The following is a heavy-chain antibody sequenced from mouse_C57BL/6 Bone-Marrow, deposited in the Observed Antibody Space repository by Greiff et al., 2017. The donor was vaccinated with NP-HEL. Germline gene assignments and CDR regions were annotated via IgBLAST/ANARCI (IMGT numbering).Heavy chain of an antibody. CDR1: GYSITSGYY. CDR3: ARDGEGAMDY. V-gene: IGHV3-6*01. J-gene: IGHJ4*01. CDR2: ISYDGSN. Sequence: DVHLVESGPGLVKPSQSLSLTCSVTGYSITSGYYWNWIRQFPGNKLEWMGDISYDGSNNYNPSLKNRISITRDTSKNQFFLKLNSVTTEDTATYYCARDGEGAMDYWGQGTSVTVSS.